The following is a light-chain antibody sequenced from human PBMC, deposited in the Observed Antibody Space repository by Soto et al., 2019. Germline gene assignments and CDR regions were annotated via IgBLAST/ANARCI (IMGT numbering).Light chain of an antibody. CDR1: QSVSSSY. J-gene: IGKJ1*01. V-gene: IGKV3-20*01. CDR2: GTS. CDR3: QHFGSSPRWT. Sequence: EIVLTQSPGTLSLSPGERATLSCRASQSVSSSYLAWYQQKPGQPPRLLIYGTSSRATGIPDRFSGSGSGTDFTLTISRLEPEDFAVYYCQHFGSSPRWTFGQGTKVEIK.